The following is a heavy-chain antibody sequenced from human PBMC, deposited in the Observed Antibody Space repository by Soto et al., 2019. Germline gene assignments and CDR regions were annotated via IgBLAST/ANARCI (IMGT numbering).Heavy chain of an antibody. J-gene: IGHJ4*02. CDR1: GFTFTDYA. CDR2: ISGIGGST. V-gene: IGHV3-23*01. D-gene: IGHD6-13*01. CDR3: ARGSSGYISSWYYFDY. Sequence: EVQLLESGGGLVQPGGSLRLSCAASGFTFTDYALSWVRQAPGKGLEWVATISGIGGSTYLADSVKGRLSISRDNSKNTVSLLMNSLRAEDTAVYFCARGSSGYISSWYYFDYWGRGTLVPVSS.